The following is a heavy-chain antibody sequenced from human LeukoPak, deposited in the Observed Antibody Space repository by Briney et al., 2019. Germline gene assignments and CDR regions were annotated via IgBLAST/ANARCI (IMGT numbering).Heavy chain of an antibody. Sequence: GGSLRLSCAASGFTFSSYAMHWVRQAPGKGLEWVAFIQYDGSNKYYADSVKGRFTISRDNSKNTLYLQMNSLRAEDTAVYYCAKDPLDFWSANDAFDIWGQGTMVTVSS. V-gene: IGHV3-30*02. CDR1: GFTFSSYA. J-gene: IGHJ3*02. CDR2: IQYDGSNK. D-gene: IGHD3-3*01. CDR3: AKDPLDFWSANDAFDI.